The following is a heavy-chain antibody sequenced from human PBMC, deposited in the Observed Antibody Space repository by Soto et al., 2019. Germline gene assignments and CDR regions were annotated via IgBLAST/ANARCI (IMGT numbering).Heavy chain of an antibody. CDR2: IYYRGST. V-gene: IGHV4-30-4*01. CDR1: GDSISSGDYY. Sequence: QVQLQESGPGLVKPSQTLSLTCTVSGDSISSGDYYWSWFRQPPGKGLEWIGYIYYRGSTYYNASLKSRVTISIDTSKNQFSLRLGSVTAADTAVYYCARCYYGHQNWFDPWGQGTLVTVSS. D-gene: IGHD4-17*01. J-gene: IGHJ5*02. CDR3: ARCYYGHQNWFDP.